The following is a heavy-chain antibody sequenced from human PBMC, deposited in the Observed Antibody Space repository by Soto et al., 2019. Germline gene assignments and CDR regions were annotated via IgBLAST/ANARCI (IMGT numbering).Heavy chain of an antibody. V-gene: IGHV3-48*03. CDR1: GFIFSSYE. CDR2: ISQGSTTI. J-gene: IGHJ4*02. Sequence: VGSLRLSCVASGFIFSSYEMNWVRQAPGKGLEWISYISQGSTTIYYADSVKGRFTISRDNAKNSLFLQMSGLRVEDTATYYCARHRSPSPDYWGQGTLVTVSS. CDR3: ARHRSPSPDY.